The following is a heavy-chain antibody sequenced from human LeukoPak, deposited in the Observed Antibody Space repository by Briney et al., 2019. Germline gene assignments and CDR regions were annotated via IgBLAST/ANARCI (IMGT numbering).Heavy chain of an antibody. J-gene: IGHJ5*02. D-gene: IGHD6-13*01. V-gene: IGHV1-46*01. Sequence: ASVKVSCKASGYTFTSYYMHWLRQAPGQGPEWVGTINPSDETTLYAQRFQGRVTMTRDTSTSTVYMELSSLRSDDTAVYYCARDPQPHHFGYSSSWHRWFDPWGQGTLVTVSS. CDR1: GYTFTSYY. CDR3: ARDPQPHHFGYSSSWHRWFDP. CDR2: INPSDETT.